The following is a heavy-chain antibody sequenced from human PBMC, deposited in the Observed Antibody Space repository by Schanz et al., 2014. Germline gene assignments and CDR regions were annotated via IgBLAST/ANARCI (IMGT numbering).Heavy chain of an antibody. D-gene: IGHD3-16*02. CDR3: ARDGDRCYRNYYMDV. CDR2: ISSSGSYI. CDR1: GFTFSSYG. Sequence: VQLVESGGGVVQFGRSLRLSCVASGFTFSSYGMHWVRQAPGKGLEWFSSISSSGSYIHYADSVKGRFTFSRDNARNSLYLHMNTLEAEDTAVYYCARDGDRCYRNYYMDVWGKGTTVTVSS. J-gene: IGHJ6*03. V-gene: IGHV3-21*01.